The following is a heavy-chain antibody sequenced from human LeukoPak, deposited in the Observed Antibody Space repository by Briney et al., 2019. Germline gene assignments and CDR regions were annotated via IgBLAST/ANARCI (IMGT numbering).Heavy chain of an antibody. CDR1: GYTFTSYD. V-gene: IGHV1-8*01. CDR2: MNPNSGNT. J-gene: IGHJ6*03. Sequence: ASVKVSCKASGYTFTSYDINWVRQATGQGLEWMGWMNPNSGNTGYAQKFQGRVTMTRNTSISTAYMELSSLRSEDTAAYYCARGVRPRPRLYYYYYMDVWGKGTTVTVSS. CDR3: ARGVRPRPRLYYYYYMDV. D-gene: IGHD1-1*01.